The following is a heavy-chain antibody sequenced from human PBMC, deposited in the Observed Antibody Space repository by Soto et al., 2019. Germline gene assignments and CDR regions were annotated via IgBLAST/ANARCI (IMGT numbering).Heavy chain of an antibody. D-gene: IGHD3-10*01. V-gene: IGHV4-4*07. J-gene: IGHJ4*02. Sequence: SSETLSLTCTVSSGSISSHNWSWIRQPAGKGLEWIGRIYTSGNTNYNPSLKSRVTMSIDTSKNQFSLKLSSVTAADTAVYYCAREYYTSRELRLDYWGQGTLVTVSS. CDR1: SGSISSHN. CDR3: AREYYTSRELRLDY. CDR2: IYTSGNT.